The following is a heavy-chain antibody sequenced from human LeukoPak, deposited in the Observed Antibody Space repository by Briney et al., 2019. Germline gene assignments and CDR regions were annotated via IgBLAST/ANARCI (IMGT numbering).Heavy chain of an antibody. J-gene: IGHJ4*02. D-gene: IGHD5-12*01. V-gene: IGHV3-66*01. CDR1: EFSVGSNY. CDR2: IYSGGST. CDR3: ARGPSAYHNT. Sequence: QPGGSLRLSCAASEFSVGSNYMTWVRQAPGKGLEWVSLIYSGGSTYYADSVKGRFTISRDNSKNTLYLQMNSLRAEDTAVYYCARGPSAYHNTGGQGTLVTVSS.